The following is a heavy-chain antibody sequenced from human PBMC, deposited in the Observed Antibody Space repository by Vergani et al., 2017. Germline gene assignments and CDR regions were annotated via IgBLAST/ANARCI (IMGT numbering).Heavy chain of an antibody. V-gene: IGHV3-15*01. CDR2: IKSKTDGGTT. CDR1: GFTFSNAC. J-gene: IGHJ5*02. Sequence: EVQLVESGGGLVKPGGSLRLSCAASGFTFSNACMSWVRQAPGKGVAGVGRIKSKTDGGTTDYAAPVKGRVTISRDDSKNTLYLQMNSLKTEDTAVYYCTTDGDNWFDPWGQGTLVTVSS. D-gene: IGHD3-16*01. CDR3: TTDGDNWFDP.